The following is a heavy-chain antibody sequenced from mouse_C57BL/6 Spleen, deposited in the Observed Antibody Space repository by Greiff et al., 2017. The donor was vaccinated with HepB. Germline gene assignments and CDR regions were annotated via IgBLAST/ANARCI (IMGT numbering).Heavy chain of an antibody. CDR1: GYSFTGYY. CDR3: ARAPYGSSPHYAMDY. CDR2: INPSTGGT. V-gene: IGHV1-42*01. Sequence: VQLQQSGPELVKPGASVKISCKASGYSFTGYYMNWVKQSPEKSLEWIGEINPSTGGTTYNQKFKAKATLTVDKSSSTAYMQLKSLTSEDSAVYYCARAPYGSSPHYAMDYWGQGTSVTVSS. D-gene: IGHD1-1*01. J-gene: IGHJ4*01.